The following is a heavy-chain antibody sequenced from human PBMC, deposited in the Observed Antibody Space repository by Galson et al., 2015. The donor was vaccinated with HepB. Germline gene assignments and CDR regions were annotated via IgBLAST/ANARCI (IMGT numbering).Heavy chain of an antibody. CDR3: ARDPGGGDWHYLDY. CDR1: GFSFGSHG. V-gene: IGHV3-33*01. CDR2: IWWDGSKK. D-gene: IGHD2-21*01. Sequence: SLRLSCAASGFSFGSHGFHWVRQAPGKGLEWVALIWWDGSKKFYGNSVKGRFTISRDNSVNTIYLQKNTLRADDTAVYYCARDPGGGDWHYLDYWGQGSLVSVSS. J-gene: IGHJ4*02.